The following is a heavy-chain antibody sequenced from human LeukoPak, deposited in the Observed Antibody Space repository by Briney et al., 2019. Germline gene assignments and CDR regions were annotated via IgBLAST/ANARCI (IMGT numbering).Heavy chain of an antibody. CDR2: IYHSGST. V-gene: IGHV4-38-2*02. Sequence: SETLSLTCTVSGYSISSGYYWGWIRQPPGKGLEWIGSIYHSGSTYYNPSLKSRVTISVDTSKNQFSLKLSSVTAADAAVYYCARSLVSMAFDIWGQGTMVTVSS. CDR1: GYSISSGYY. D-gene: IGHD2-21*01. CDR3: ARSLVSMAFDI. J-gene: IGHJ3*02.